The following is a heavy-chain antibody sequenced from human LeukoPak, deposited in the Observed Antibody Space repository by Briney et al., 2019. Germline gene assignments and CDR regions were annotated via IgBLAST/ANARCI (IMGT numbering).Heavy chain of an antibody. CDR3: ARAPYCITNNCPFDY. Sequence: GESLKISCKGSGYSFTNYWIGWVRQMPGKGLERMGIIFPGDSDTRYSPSFQGQVTISVDKSISTAYVQWSSLKASDTAMYYCARAPYCITNNCPFDYWGQGTLVTVSS. CDR2: IFPGDSDT. V-gene: IGHV5-51*01. D-gene: IGHD2-2*01. CDR1: GYSFTNYW. J-gene: IGHJ4*02.